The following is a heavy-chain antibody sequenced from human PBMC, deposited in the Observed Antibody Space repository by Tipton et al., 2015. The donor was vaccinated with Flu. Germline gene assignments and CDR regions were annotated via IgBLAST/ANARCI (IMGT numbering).Heavy chain of an antibody. D-gene: IGHD3-10*01. CDR3: ARDRGWPAALDF. CDR2: ISSSGSTM. J-gene: IGHJ4*02. CDR1: GFTFRNYE. V-gene: IGHV3-48*03. Sequence: GSPRLSCTASGFTFRNYEMNWVRQAPGKGLEWVSYISSSGSTMFYGDSVRGRVTTSVDTSRNQFSLNLKSVTAADTAVYYCARDRGWPAALDFWSQGILVAVSS.